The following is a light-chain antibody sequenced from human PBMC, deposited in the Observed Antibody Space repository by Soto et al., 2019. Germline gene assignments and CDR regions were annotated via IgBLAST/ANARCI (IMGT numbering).Light chain of an antibody. CDR2: GAS. CDR1: QSVSSSY. V-gene: IGKV3-20*01. Sequence: EIVLTQSPGTLSLSPGERATLSCRASQSVSSSYLAWYQQKPGQAPRLLIYGASSRATGIPDRFSGSGSGTDFTLTIRRLEPEDFAVSYCQQYGSSPTYTFGQGTKLEIK. CDR3: QQYGSSPTYT. J-gene: IGKJ2*01.